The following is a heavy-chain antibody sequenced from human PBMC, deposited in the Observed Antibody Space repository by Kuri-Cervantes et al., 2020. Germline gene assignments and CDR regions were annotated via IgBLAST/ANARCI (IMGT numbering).Heavy chain of an antibody. Sequence: ESLTISCAVYGGSFSGYYWSWIRQPPGKGLEWIGEINHSGSTNYNLSLKSRVTISVDTSKNQFSLKLSSVTAADTAVYYCAMTNDAFDIWGQGTMVTVSS. V-gene: IGHV4-34*01. CDR1: GGSFSGYY. CDR2: INHSGST. CDR3: AMTNDAFDI. J-gene: IGHJ3*02.